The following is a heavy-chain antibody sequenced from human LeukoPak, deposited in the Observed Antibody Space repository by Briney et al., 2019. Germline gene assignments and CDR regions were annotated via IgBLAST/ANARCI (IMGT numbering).Heavy chain of an antibody. V-gene: IGHV4-34*01. CDR1: GFTFSSYA. CDR2: INHSGST. J-gene: IGHJ4*02. D-gene: IGHD5-24*01. CDR3: ARGSGRRDGYK. Sequence: GSLRLSCAASGFTFSSYAMSWIRQPPGKGLEWIGEINHSGSTNYNPSLKSRVTISVDTSKNQFSLKLSSVTAADTAVYYCARGSGRRDGYKWGQGTLVTVSS.